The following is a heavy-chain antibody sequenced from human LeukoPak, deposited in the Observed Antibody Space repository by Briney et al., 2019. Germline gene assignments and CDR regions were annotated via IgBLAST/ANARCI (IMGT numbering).Heavy chain of an antibody. CDR2: IYYSGST. D-gene: IGHD3-10*01. Sequence: SETLSLTCTVSGGSISSYYWSWIRQPPGKGLEWIGYIYYSGSTNYNPSLKSRVTISVDTFKNQFSLKQSSVTPADTAVYYCASNYYGSGSLDYWGQGNLVTVSS. J-gene: IGHJ4*02. CDR3: ASNYYGSGSLDY. V-gene: IGHV4-59*08. CDR1: GGSISSYY.